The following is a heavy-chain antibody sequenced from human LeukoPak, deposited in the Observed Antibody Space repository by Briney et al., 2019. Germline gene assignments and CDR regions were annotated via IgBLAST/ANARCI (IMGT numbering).Heavy chain of an antibody. CDR2: IYYSGST. CDR3: ARDRAYYYDSSGMDV. V-gene: IGHV4-59*01. D-gene: IGHD3-22*01. CDR1: GGSISSYY. J-gene: IGHJ6*02. Sequence: NSSETLSLTCTVSGGSISSYYWSWIRRPPGKGLEWIGYIYYSGSTNYNPSLKSRVTISVDTSKNQFSLKLSSVTAADTAVYYCARDRAYYYDSSGMDVWGQGTTVTVSS.